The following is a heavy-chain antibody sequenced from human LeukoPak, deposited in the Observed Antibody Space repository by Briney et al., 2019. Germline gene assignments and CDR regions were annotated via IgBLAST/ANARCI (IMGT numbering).Heavy chain of an antibody. J-gene: IGHJ4*02. CDR2: ISYDGMNE. CDR3: AKQMAVDYFDY. Sequence: GGSMRLSCAAYGFTFSNFGMHWVRQAPGKGLEWVAVISYDGMNEYYTDSVKGRFTISRDNAKNTLYLQMNSLRAEDTAVYYCAKQMAVDYFDYWGQGTLVTVSS. CDR1: GFTFSNFG. D-gene: IGHD5-24*01. V-gene: IGHV3-30*18.